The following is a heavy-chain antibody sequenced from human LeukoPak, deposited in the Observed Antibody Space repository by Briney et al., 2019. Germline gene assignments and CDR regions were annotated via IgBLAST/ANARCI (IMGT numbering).Heavy chain of an antibody. CDR3: ARTGDCIRFDP. V-gene: IGHV4-34*01. CDR1: GGSFSDYY. Sequence: SETLSLTCAVYGGSFSDYYWSWIRQPPGKGLQWIGEINHVGNTKYNPSLKSRVTISVDTSKNQFSLKVSSVTAADTAVYYCARTGDCIRFDPWGQGTLVTVSS. CDR2: INHVGNT. D-gene: IGHD7-27*01. J-gene: IGHJ5*02.